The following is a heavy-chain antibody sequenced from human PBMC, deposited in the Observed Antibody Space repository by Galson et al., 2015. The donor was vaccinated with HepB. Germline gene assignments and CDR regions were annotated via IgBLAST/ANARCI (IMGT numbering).Heavy chain of an antibody. V-gene: IGHV3-23*01. CDR2: LSGDSIII. CDR1: GFALNTHA. Sequence: SLRLSCAASGFALNTHAMAWVRQPPGKGPEWVSALSGDSIIIHYADSVKGRYTISKDNSKNTLYLEMNSLRAEDTAIYYCARDGFDGSLDGLDIWGQGTMVTVSS. D-gene: IGHD1-26*01. J-gene: IGHJ3*02. CDR3: ARDGFDGSLDGLDI.